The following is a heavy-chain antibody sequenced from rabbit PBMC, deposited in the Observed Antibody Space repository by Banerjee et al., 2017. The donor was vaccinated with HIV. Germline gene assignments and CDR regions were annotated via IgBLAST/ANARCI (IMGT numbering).Heavy chain of an antibody. V-gene: IGHV1S40*01. D-gene: IGHD6-1*01. CDR2: IDGIGSGST. Sequence: QSLEESGGGLVKPGASLTLTCTASGFTLSSYWMYWVRQAPGKGLEWIGCIDGIGSGSTYYATWAKGRFPISRTSSTTVTLQMTSLTAADTATYFCARVGYTYGDGGDGYSKWGLWGPGTLVTVS. CDR3: ARVGYTYGDGGDGYSKWGL. CDR1: GFTLSSYW. J-gene: IGHJ6*01.